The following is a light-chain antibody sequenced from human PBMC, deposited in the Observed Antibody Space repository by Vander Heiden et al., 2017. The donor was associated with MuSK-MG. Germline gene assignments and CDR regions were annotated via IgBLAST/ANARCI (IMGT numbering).Light chain of an antibody. J-gene: IGKJ4*01. Sequence: EIVMTQSPATLSVSPGERATLSCRASQRVLSNLAWYQQKPRQAPRLLIYGASTRATGIPARFSGSGSGTEFTLTISSLQSEDFAVHYCQQYNNWPPLTFGGGTKVEIK. CDR2: GAS. V-gene: IGKV3-15*01. CDR1: QRVLSN. CDR3: QQYNNWPPLT.